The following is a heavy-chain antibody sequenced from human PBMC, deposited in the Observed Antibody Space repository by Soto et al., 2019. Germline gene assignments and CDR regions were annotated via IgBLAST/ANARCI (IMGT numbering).Heavy chain of an antibody. CDR2: ISGSGGAT. J-gene: IGHJ4*02. CDR1: GFTFSKYA. CDR3: AKYYYDRSGSPLAFDY. V-gene: IGHV3-23*01. D-gene: IGHD3-22*01. Sequence: GGSLRLSCAASGFTFSKYALSWVRQAPGKGLEWASAISGSGGATHYADSVKGRVTISRDNSKDTVFLQMNSLRAEDTAVYSCAKYYYDRSGSPLAFDYWGQGTLVTVSS.